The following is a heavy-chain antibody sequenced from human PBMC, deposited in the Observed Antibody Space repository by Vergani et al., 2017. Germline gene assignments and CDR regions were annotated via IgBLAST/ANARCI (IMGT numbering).Heavy chain of an antibody. V-gene: IGHV1-24*01. CDR1: GYTLTKLS. CDR3: ATDSTYYYGSGSQYWYFDL. CDR2: FDPEDGET. D-gene: IGHD3-10*01. Sequence: QVQLVQSGAEVKKPGASVKVSCKVSGYTLTKLSMHWVRQAPGKGLEWMGGFDPEDGETIYAQKFQGRVTMTEDTSTDTAYMELSSLRSEDTAVYYCATDSTYYYGSGSQYWYFDLWGRGTLVTVSS. J-gene: IGHJ2*01.